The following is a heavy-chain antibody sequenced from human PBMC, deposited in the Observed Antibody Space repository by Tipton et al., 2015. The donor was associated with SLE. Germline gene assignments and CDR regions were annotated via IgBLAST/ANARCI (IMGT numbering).Heavy chain of an antibody. CDR1: GGSISSHY. V-gene: IGHV4-59*11. J-gene: IGHJ4*02. CDR3: ARVDDGTYYNYFDS. Sequence: PGLVKPSETLSLTCTVSGGSISSHYWSWIRQSPGEGLEWIGYMSDSGGTNYNPSLRGRVTISVDTSRNQFSLRLSSVTPADTAVYYCARVDDGTYYNYFDSWGQGTLVTVSS. D-gene: IGHD1-26*01. CDR2: MSDSGGT.